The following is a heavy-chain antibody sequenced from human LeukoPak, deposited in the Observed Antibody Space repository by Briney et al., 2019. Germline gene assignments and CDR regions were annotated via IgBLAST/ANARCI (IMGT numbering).Heavy chain of an antibody. D-gene: IGHD3-10*01. CDR3: ARDPLLITMVRGVINYGMDV. Sequence: ASVKVSCEASGYTFTSYGISWVRQAPGQGLEWMGWISAYNGNTNYAQKLQGRVTMTTDTSTSTAYMELRSLRSDDTAVYYCARDPLLITMVRGVINYGMDVWGQGTTVTVSS. J-gene: IGHJ6*02. CDR2: ISAYNGNT. CDR1: GYTFTSYG. V-gene: IGHV1-18*01.